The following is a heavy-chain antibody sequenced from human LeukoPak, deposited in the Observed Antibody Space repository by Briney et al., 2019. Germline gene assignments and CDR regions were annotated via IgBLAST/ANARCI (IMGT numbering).Heavy chain of an antibody. Sequence: SETLSLTCTVSGGSVSSGSYYWSWIRQPPGKGLEWIGEINHSGSTNYNPSLKSRVTISVDTSKNQFSLKLSSVTAADTAVYYCARGPHCSGGSCYSWAKYFQHWGQGTLVTVPS. J-gene: IGHJ1*01. CDR2: INHSGST. D-gene: IGHD2-15*01. CDR3: ARGPHCSGGSCYSWAKYFQH. CDR1: GGSVSSGSYY. V-gene: IGHV4-39*07.